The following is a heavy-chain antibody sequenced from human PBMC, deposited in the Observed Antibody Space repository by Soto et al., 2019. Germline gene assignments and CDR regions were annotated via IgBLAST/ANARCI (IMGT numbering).Heavy chain of an antibody. J-gene: IGHJ4*02. CDR1: SDC. D-gene: IGHD6-13*01. CDR3: AGIYSSSGDFDY. Sequence: SDCRVWISQPLVKVLEWIGSIYYSGSTYYNPSLKSRVTISVDTSKNQFSLKLSSVTAADTAVYYCAGIYSSSGDFDYWRQGTLVIVSS. CDR2: IYYSGST. V-gene: IGHV4-39*01.